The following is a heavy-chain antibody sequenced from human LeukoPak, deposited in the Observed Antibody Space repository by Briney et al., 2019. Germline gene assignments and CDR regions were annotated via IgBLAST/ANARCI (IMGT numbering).Heavy chain of an antibody. CDR2: INPSGGST. Sequence: ASVKVSCKASGYTFTSYYMHWVRQAPGQGLEWMGIINPSGGSTSYAQKFQGRVTMTRDTSTSTVYMELSSLRSEDTAVYYCARSYYDSRAPNYFDYWGQGTLVTVSS. CDR3: ARSYYDSRAPNYFDY. J-gene: IGHJ4*02. V-gene: IGHV1-46*01. D-gene: IGHD3-22*01. CDR1: GYTFTSYY.